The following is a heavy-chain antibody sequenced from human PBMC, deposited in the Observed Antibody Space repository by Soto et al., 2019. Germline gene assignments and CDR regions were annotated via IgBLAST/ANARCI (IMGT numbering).Heavy chain of an antibody. CDR3: AKDLFACITTAATN. J-gene: IGHJ4*02. V-gene: IGHV3-23*01. CDR1: GFTFSNYA. CDR2: ISGGGGST. D-gene: IGHD6-13*01. Sequence: EVQLLESGGGLVQPGGSLRLSCAASGFTFSNYAVTWVRQAPGKGLDWVSGISGGGGSTYYADSVQGRFTISRDNSKNTLYLQMSGLRAEDTAVYYCAKDLFACITTAATNWGQGTLVTVSS.